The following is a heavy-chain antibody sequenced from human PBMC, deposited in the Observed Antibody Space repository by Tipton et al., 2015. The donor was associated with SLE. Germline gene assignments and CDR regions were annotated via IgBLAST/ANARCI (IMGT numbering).Heavy chain of an antibody. J-gene: IGHJ3*02. D-gene: IGHD1-26*01. CDR3: ARLYGSGSYSDAFDI. CDR1: GGSISSSSYY. CDR2: IYYSGST. Sequence: TLSLTCTVSGGSISSSSYYWGWIRQPPGKGLGWIGSIYYSGSTYYNPSLKSRVTISVDTSKNQFSLKLSSVTAADTAVYYCARLYGSGSYSDAFDIWGQGTTVTVSS. V-gene: IGHV4-39*07.